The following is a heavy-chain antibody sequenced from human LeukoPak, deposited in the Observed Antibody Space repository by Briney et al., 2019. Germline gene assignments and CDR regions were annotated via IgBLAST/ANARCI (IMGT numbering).Heavy chain of an antibody. D-gene: IGHD3-3*01. CDR3: AKAPRITIFGVVLNWFDP. V-gene: IGHV3-7*03. CDR1: GFTFSSYW. CDR2: IKQDGSEK. J-gene: IGHJ5*02. Sequence: GGSLRLSCAASGFTFSSYWMTWVRQAPGKGLEWVANIKQDGSEKYYVGSVKGRFTISRDNSKNTLYLQMNSLRAEDTAVYYCAKAPRITIFGVVLNWFDPWGQGTLVTVSS.